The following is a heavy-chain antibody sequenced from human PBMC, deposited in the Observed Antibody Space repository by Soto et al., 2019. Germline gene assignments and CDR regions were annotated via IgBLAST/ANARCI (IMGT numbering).Heavy chain of an antibody. D-gene: IGHD6-19*01. J-gene: IGHJ4*02. V-gene: IGHV2-5*02. CDR1: GFSLSSTRMA. Sequence: QITLKESGPTLVKPTQTLTLTCTFSGFSLSSTRMAVGWIRQPPGKALEWLALIYWDDDNRYRPFLKSRLTITKDTAKNHVVLTMSHMDPVDTASYYCAHIVVAGLGYYFDYWGQGTLVTVSS. CDR2: IYWDDDN. CDR3: AHIVVAGLGYYFDY.